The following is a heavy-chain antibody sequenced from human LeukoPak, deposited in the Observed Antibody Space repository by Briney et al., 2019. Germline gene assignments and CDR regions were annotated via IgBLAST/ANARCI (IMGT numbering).Heavy chain of an antibody. CDR2: IYTSGST. CDR3: ARAARDSSSTHFDY. V-gene: IGHV4-61*02. Sequence: PSETLSLTCAVSGGSISSADYYWSWIRQPAGKGLEWIGRIYTSGSTNYNPSLKSRVTISVDTSKNQFSLKLSSVTAADTAVYYCARAARDSSSTHFDYWGQGTLVTVSS. CDR1: GGSISSADYY. D-gene: IGHD6-6*01. J-gene: IGHJ4*02.